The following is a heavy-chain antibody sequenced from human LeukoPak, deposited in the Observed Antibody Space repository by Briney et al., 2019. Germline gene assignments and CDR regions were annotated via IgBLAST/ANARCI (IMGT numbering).Heavy chain of an antibody. J-gene: IGHJ4*02. V-gene: IGHV1-18*01. Sequence: ASVKVSCKASGYTFTSYGISWVRQAPGQGLEWMGWISGYNGNTNYAQKLQGRVTMTTDTSTSTAYMELRSLRSDDTAVYYCARHSNNYYDILTAIRTAGYFDYWGQGTLVTVSS. CDR1: GYTFTSYG. CDR3: ARHSNNYYDILTAIRTAGYFDY. D-gene: IGHD3-9*01. CDR2: ISGYNGNT.